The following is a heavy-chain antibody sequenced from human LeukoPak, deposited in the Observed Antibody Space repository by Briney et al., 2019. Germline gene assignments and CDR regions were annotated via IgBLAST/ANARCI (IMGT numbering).Heavy chain of an antibody. D-gene: IGHD6-13*01. CDR2: ISSNSYAS. CDR1: GFTFSFFS. J-gene: IGHJ3*02. Sequence: PGGSLRLSCAASGFTFSFFSMNWVRQAPGKGLEWVSYISSNSYASFYADSVKGRFTISSDTAQNSLYLQMNSLRAEDTAVYYCARGADSNNWYADRPFDIWGRGTMVTVSS. CDR3: ARGADSNNWYADRPFDI. V-gene: IGHV3-48*04.